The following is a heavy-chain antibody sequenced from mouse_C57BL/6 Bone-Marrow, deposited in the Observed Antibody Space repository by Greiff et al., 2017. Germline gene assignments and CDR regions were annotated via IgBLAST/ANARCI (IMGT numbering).Heavy chain of an antibody. V-gene: IGHV2-2*01. J-gene: IGHJ3*01. D-gene: IGHD2-2*01. CDR2: IWSGGST. CDR3: AWLRFAY. Sequence: VKVEESGPGLVQPSQSLSITCTASGFSLTSYGVHWVRQSPGKGLEWLGVIWSGGSTDYNAAFIARLSISKDNPKSHAFFKMNSLQADDTAIYYCAWLRFAYWGQGTLVTVSA. CDR1: GFSLTSYG.